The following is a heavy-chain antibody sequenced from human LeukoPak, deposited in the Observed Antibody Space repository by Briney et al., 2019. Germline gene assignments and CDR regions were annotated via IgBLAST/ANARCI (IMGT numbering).Heavy chain of an antibody. D-gene: IGHD4-17*01. J-gene: IGHJ4*02. CDR2: IRYDGSNK. Sequence: GGSLRLSCAASGFTFSSYGMHWVRQAPGKGLEWVAFIRYDGSNKYYADSVKGRFTISRDNSKNTLYLQMNSLRAEDTAVYYCAKEIWPTVTTPGWTYFDYWGQGALVTVSS. CDR1: GFTFSSYG. CDR3: AKEIWPTVTTPGWTYFDY. V-gene: IGHV3-30*02.